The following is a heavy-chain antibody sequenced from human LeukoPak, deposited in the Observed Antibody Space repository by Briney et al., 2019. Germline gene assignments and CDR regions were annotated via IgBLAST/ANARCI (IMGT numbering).Heavy chain of an antibody. V-gene: IGHV4-39*01. Sequence: PSETLSLTCTVSGGSISSSTYYWGWIRQPPGKGLEWIGSVDYSGSTYYHPSLKSRVTISVDTSKNQFSLRLSSVTAADTALYYCARVYRSSSYFYYYYMDVWGRGTTVTVSS. D-gene: IGHD6-6*01. CDR3: ARVYRSSSYFYYYYMDV. J-gene: IGHJ6*03. CDR2: VDYSGST. CDR1: GGSISSSTYY.